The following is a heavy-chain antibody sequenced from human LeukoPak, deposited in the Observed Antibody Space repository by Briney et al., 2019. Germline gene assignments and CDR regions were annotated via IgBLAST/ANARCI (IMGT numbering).Heavy chain of an antibody. V-gene: IGHV1-18*01. D-gene: IGHD4-17*01. J-gene: IGHJ6*03. CDR2: ISAYNGNT. CDR1: GYTFTSYG. CDR3: ATVSDYGDYVGLDYYYMDV. Sequence: GASVKVSCKASGYTFTSYGISWVRQAPGQGLEWMGWISAYNGNTNYAQKLQGRVTMTTDTSTSTAYMELRSLRSDDTAVYYCATVSDYGDYVGLDYYYMDVWGKGTTVTVSS.